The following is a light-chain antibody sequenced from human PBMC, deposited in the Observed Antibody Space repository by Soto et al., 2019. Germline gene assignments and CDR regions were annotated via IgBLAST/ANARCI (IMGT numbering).Light chain of an antibody. V-gene: IGKV1-27*01. CDR3: QKYNSAPTWT. J-gene: IGKJ1*01. CDR1: QGISNY. CDR2: AAS. Sequence: DLQMTQSPSSLSASVGDRVTITCRASQGISNYLAWYQQKPGKVPKLLIYAASTLQSGVPSRFSGSGSGTDFTLTISSLQPEDVATYYCQKYNSAPTWTFGQGTNVEIK.